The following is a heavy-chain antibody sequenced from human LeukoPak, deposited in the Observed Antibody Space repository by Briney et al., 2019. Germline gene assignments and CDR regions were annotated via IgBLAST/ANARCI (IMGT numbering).Heavy chain of an antibody. V-gene: IGHV3-23*01. CDR1: GFTFSTFA. CDR3: ATYRQVLLPFES. J-gene: IGHJ4*02. Sequence: GGSLRLSCAASGFTFSTFAMIWVRQPPGKGLEWVSSIFPSGGEIHYADSVRGRFTISRDNSKSTLSLQMNSLRAEDTAIYYCATYRQVLLPFESWGQGTLVTVSS. D-gene: IGHD2-8*02. CDR2: IFPSGGEI.